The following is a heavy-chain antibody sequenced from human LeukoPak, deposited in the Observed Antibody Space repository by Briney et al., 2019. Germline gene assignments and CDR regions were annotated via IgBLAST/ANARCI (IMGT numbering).Heavy chain of an antibody. CDR2: IIPIFGTA. CDR3: ARDAWFGELSYLFDP. V-gene: IGHV1-69*05. J-gene: IGHJ5*02. Sequence: SVKVSCKASGGTFSSYAISWVRQAPGQGLEWMGGIIPIFGTANYAQKFQGRVTITTDESTSTAYMELSSLRSDDTAVYYCARDAWFGELSYLFDPWGQGTLVTVSS. CDR1: GGTFSSYA. D-gene: IGHD3-10*01.